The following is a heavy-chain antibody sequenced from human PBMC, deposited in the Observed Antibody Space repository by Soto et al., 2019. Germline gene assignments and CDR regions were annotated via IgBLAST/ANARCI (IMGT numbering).Heavy chain of an antibody. CDR1: GFTFSSYA. CDR2: ISGSGGST. D-gene: IGHD2-15*01. J-gene: IGHJ4*02. Sequence: EVQLLESGGGLVQPGGSLRLSCAASGFTFSSYAMSWVRQAPGKGLEWVSAISGSGGSTYYADSVKGRFTISRDNSKNTLYLQMNSLRAVDTALYYCAKRRNYCSGGSWYSGTVDYWGQGTLVTVS. V-gene: IGHV3-23*01. CDR3: AKRRNYCSGGSWYSGTVDY.